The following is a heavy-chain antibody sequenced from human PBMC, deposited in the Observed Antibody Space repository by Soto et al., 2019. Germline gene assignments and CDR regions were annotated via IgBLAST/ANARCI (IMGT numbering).Heavy chain of an antibody. V-gene: IGHV3-30*18. CDR3: AKYSFAAAGTYYYYGMDV. D-gene: IGHD6-13*01. CDR1: GVTFSSYG. CDR2: ISYDGSNK. Sequence: PGGSLGLYCSASGVTFSSYGMHWVRQAPGKGLEWVAVISYDGSNKYYADSVKGRFTISRDNSKNTLYLQMNSLRAEDTAVYYCAKYSFAAAGTYYYYGMDVWGQGTTVTVSS. J-gene: IGHJ6*02.